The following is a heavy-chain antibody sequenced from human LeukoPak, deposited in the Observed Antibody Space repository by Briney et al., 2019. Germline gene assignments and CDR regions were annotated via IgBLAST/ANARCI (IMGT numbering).Heavy chain of an antibody. V-gene: IGHV3-21*01. J-gene: IGHJ4*02. D-gene: IGHD6-19*01. CDR3: ARDRAVAAPDY. CDR2: ISSSSSYI. CDR1: GFAFSSYS. Sequence: KPGGSLRLSCAASGFAFSSYSMNWVRQAPGKGPEWVSSISSSSSYIYYADSVKGRFTISRDNAKNSLYLQMNSLRAEDTAVYYCARDRAVAAPDYWGQGTLVTVSS.